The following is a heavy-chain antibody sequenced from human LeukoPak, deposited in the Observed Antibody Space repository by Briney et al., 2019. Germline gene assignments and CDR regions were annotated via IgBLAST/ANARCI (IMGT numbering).Heavy chain of an antibody. J-gene: IGHJ4*02. CDR1: GFAVSSNY. Sequence: TGGSLRLSCAASGFAVSSNYMSWVRQAPGKGLEWVSLIYSGGTTNYADSVKGRFTISRDNSKNTVYLQMNSLRAEDTAVYYCAKVAPVVVKSLLDYWGQGTLVTVSS. CDR3: AKVAPVVVKSLLDY. CDR2: IYSGGTT. D-gene: IGHD2-15*01. V-gene: IGHV3-53*01.